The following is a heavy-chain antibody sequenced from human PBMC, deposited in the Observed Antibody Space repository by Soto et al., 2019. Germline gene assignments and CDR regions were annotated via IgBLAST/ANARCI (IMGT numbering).Heavy chain of an antibody. CDR3: ARDGRYCSGGSCSLPYGMDV. Sequence: SVKVSCKASGGTFSSYAISWVRQAPGQGLEWMGGIIPIFGTANYAQKFQGRVTITADESTSTAYMELSSLRSEDTAVYYCARDGRYCSGGSCSLPYGMDVWGPGTTVTVSS. CDR1: GGTFSSYA. V-gene: IGHV1-69*13. J-gene: IGHJ6*01. D-gene: IGHD2-15*01. CDR2: IIPIFGTA.